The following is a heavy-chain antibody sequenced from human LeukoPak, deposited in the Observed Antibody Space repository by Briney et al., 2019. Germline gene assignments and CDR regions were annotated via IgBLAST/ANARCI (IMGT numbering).Heavy chain of an antibody. Sequence: SQTLSLTCTVSGGSISNGSYYWSWIRQPAGKGLEWIGRIYTSGSTNYNPSLKSRVTISVDTSKNQFSLKLSSVTAADTAVYYCASSKTTGIFDYWGQGTLVTVSS. D-gene: IGHD4-17*01. V-gene: IGHV4-61*02. CDR2: IYTSGST. CDR1: GGSISNGSYY. CDR3: ASSKTTGIFDY. J-gene: IGHJ4*02.